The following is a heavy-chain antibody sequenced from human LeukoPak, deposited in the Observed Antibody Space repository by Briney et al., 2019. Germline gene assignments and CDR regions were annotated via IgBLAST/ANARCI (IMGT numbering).Heavy chain of an antibody. Sequence: PGESLRLSCAASGFTFTDYWMHWVRQVPGKGLVWVSIINTDTRGTYYADSVKGRFTISRDNAKSTLYLQMDSLRAEDTAVYYCARAGAYHFDNWGPGTLVTVSS. V-gene: IGHV3-74*01. CDR3: ARAGAYHFDN. CDR1: GFTFTDYW. D-gene: IGHD3-16*01. CDR2: INTDTRGT. J-gene: IGHJ4*02.